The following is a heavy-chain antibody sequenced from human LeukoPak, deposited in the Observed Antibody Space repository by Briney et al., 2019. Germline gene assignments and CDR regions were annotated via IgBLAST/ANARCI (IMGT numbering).Heavy chain of an antibody. D-gene: IGHD1-20*01. J-gene: IGHJ6*02. V-gene: IGHV4-59*08. Sequence: PSETLSLTCTVSGGSISSYYWSWIRQPPGKGLEWIGYIYYSGSTNYNPSLKSRVTISVDTSKNQFSLKLSSVTAADTAVYYCARYKYNWNDVNGMDVWGQGTTVTVSS. CDR1: GGSISSYY. CDR3: ARYKYNWNDVNGMDV. CDR2: IYYSGST.